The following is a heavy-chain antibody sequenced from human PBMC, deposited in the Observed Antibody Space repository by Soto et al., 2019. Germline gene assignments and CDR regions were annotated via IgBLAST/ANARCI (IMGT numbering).Heavy chain of an antibody. CDR3: AGGTYYYDSSGFAFDY. CDR1: GYTFTSYG. D-gene: IGHD3-22*01. V-gene: IGHV1-18*04. J-gene: IGHJ4*02. Sequence: QVQLVQSGAEVKKPGASVKVSCKASGYTFTSYGISWVRQAPGQGLEWMGWISAYNGNTNYAQKLQGRVTMTTDTSTSTAYMELRSLRSEDTAVYYCAGGTYYYDSSGFAFDYWGQGTLVTVSS. CDR2: ISAYNGNT.